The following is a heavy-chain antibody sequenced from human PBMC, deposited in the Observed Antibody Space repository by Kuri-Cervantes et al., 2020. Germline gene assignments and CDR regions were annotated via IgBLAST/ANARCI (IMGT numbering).Heavy chain of an antibody. CDR1: GFTFSSYA. J-gene: IGHJ6*03. CDR2: ISGSGGST. V-gene: IGHV3-23*01. D-gene: IGHD5-12*01. CDR3: AKYLVANYYYYYMDV. Sequence: GESLKISCAASGFTFSSYAMSWVRQAPGKGLEWVSAISGSGGSTYYADSVKGRFTISRDNSKSTLYLQMNSLRAEDTAVYYCAKYLVANYYYYYMDVWGKGTTVTVSS.